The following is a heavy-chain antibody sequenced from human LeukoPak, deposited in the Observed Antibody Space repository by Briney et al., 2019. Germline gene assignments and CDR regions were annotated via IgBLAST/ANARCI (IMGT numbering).Heavy chain of an antibody. CDR1: AFTFSSYA. V-gene: IGHV3-23*01. CDR2: ISGSGGST. Sequence: GGSLRLSCAASAFTFSSYAMSWVRQAPGKGLEWVSAISGSGGSTYYADSAKGRFTISRDNSKNTLYLQMNSLRVKDTAVYYCAKGKTYCGGDCYNYWGQGTLVTVSS. CDR3: AKGKTYCGGDCYNY. J-gene: IGHJ4*02. D-gene: IGHD2-21*02.